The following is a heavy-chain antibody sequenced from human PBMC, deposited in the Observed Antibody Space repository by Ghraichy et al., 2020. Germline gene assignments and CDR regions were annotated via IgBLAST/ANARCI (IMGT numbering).Heavy chain of an antibody. V-gene: IGHV3-21*01. CDR2: ISSSSSYI. CDR3: ASEFRTTVVTLGY. D-gene: IGHD4-23*01. J-gene: IGHJ4*02. CDR1: GFTFSSYS. Sequence: GGSLRLTCAASGFTFSSYSMNWVRQAPGKGLEWVSSISSSSSYIYYADSVKGRFTISRDNAKNSLYLQMNSLRAEDTAVYYCASEFRTTVVTLGYWGQGTLVTVSS.